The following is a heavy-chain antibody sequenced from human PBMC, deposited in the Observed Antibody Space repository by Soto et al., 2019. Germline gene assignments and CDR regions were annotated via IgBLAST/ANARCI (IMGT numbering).Heavy chain of an antibody. CDR2: INAYKGNA. CDR1: GYTFTSYG. V-gene: IGHV1-18*01. Sequence: QVQLVQSGAEVKKPGASVKVSCKASGYTFTSYGISWVRQAPGQGLEWMGGINAYKGNANYALKLHGIVTMTTDTSTSTAYIELSSLRSDDTAVFYCARDPVAGTYFDYWGQGTLVTVSS. J-gene: IGHJ4*02. D-gene: IGHD6-19*01. CDR3: ARDPVAGTYFDY.